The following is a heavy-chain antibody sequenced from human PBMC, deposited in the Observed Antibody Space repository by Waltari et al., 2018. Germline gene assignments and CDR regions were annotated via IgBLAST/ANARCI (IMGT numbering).Heavy chain of an antibody. CDR2: IIPFFGTA. CDR1: GGTFSSYA. V-gene: IGHV1-69*08. CDR3: ARDLYSSSWGLGYYGMDV. D-gene: IGHD6-13*01. J-gene: IGHJ6*02. Sequence: QVQLVQSGAEVKKPGSSVKVSCKASGGTFSSYAISWVRQAPGQGLEWMGRIIPFFGTANYAQKFQGRVTITADKSTSTAYMELSSLRSEDTAVYYCARDLYSSSWGLGYYGMDVWGQGTTVTVSS.